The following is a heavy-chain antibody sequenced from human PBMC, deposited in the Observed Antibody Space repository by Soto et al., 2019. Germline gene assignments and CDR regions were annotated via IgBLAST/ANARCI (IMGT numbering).Heavy chain of an antibody. D-gene: IGHD6-13*01. J-gene: IGHJ4*02. CDR3: ATHDGPAAAGLVLDF. CDR2: IKQDENGK. Sequence: EVQLVESGGGLVQPGGSLGLSWEASGFTFSSRWMPWVPQGPGKGLEWVANIKQDENGKDYVDSVKGRFTISRDNAKNSLYLQMNSLRAEDTAVYYCATHDGPAAAGLVLDFWGQGTLVTVSS. CDR1: GFTFSSRW. V-gene: IGHV3-7*01.